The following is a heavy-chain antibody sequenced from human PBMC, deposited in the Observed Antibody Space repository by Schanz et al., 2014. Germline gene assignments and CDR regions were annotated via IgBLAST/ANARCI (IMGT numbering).Heavy chain of an antibody. J-gene: IGHJ4*02. Sequence: QVQVVQSGAELKKPGASVKVSCKASGYTFSSHGIHWLRQAPGQSLEWMGWINTANGNAKYSANFQARVTITRDTSATTAYMELTNLRSDDTAVYYCARDRRFFDRDDLYYFDSWGQGTLVTVSS. CDR3: ARDRRFFDRDDLYYFDS. V-gene: IGHV1-3*04. D-gene: IGHD3-3*01. CDR1: GYTFSSHG. CDR2: INTANGNA.